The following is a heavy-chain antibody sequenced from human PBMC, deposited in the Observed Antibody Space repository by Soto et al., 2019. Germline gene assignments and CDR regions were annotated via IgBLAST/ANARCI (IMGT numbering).Heavy chain of an antibody. Sequence: QVQLVQSGAEVKKPGSSVKVSCKASGGTFSTYANSWERRAPGQGLDRMGGLIPIFGTANYAQKFQGRVTITADESTSTAYMELSSLRSEDTAVYYCASRPLTWNQNTGCMDVWGQGTTVTVSS. D-gene: IGHD1-1*01. CDR3: ASRPLTWNQNTGCMDV. CDR2: LIPIFGTA. V-gene: IGHV1-69*12. CDR1: GGTFSTYA. J-gene: IGHJ6*02.